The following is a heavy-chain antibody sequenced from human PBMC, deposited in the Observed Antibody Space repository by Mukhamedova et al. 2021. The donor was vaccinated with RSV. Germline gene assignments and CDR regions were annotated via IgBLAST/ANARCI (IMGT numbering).Heavy chain of an antibody. CDR3: ARGGQRWLPKSTFDS. Sequence: GKGLEYVSTISTTGGDTYYADSVKGRFTISRDNSNNTVFLQMGSLRAEDTAVYYCARGGQRWLPKSTFDSWGQEALVTVPP. J-gene: IGHJ4*02. V-gene: IGHV3-64*02. D-gene: IGHD5-24*01. CDR2: ISTTGGDT.